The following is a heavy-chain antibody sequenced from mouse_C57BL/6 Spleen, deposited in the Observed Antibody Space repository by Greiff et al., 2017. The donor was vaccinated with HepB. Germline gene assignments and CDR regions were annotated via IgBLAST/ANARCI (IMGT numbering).Heavy chain of an antibody. CDR1: GYTFTTYP. D-gene: IGHD2-1*01. V-gene: IGHV1-47*01. J-gene: IGHJ1*03. CDR3: ARKGGNYVGYFDV. CDR2: FHPYNDDT. Sequence: VQVVESGAELVKPGASVKMSCKASGYTFTTYPIEWMKQNHGKSLEWIGNFHPYNDDTKYNEKFKGKATLTVEKSSSTVYLELSRLTSDDSAVYYCARKGGNYVGYFDVWGTGTTVTVSS.